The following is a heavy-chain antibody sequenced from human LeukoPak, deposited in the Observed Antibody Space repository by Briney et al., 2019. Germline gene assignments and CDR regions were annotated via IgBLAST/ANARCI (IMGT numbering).Heavy chain of an antibody. CDR3: ARIRDGYNSYFFYGMDV. J-gene: IGHJ6*02. V-gene: IGHV1-69*13. D-gene: IGHD5-24*01. Sequence: SVKVSCKASGGTFSSYAISWVRQAPGQGLEWMGGIIALFGTANYAQKFQGRLTITADESTGTAYMELSSLRSEDTAVYYCARIRDGYNSYFFYGMDVWGQGTTVTVSS. CDR1: GGTFSSYA. CDR2: IIALFGTA.